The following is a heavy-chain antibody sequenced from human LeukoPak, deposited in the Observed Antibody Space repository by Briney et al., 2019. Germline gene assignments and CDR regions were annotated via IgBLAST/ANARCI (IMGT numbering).Heavy chain of an antibody. D-gene: IGHD2-2*02. CDR1: GGSVSSGSYY. CDR2: IYYSGST. V-gene: IGHV4-61*01. Sequence: SETLSLTCTVSGGSVSSGSYYWSWIRQPPGKGLEWIGYIYYSGSTNYNPSLKSRVTISVDTSKNQFSLKLSSVTAADTAVYYCAKDRLEPRKGYCSSTSCYTGRFDYWGQGTLVTVSS. J-gene: IGHJ4*02. CDR3: AKDRLEPRKGYCSSTSCYTGRFDY.